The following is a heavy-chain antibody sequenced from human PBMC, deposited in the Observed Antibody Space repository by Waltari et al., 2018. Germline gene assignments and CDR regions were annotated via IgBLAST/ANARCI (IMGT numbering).Heavy chain of an antibody. CDR1: GYTFTSYA. CDR2: INAGNGNT. CDR3: ARDQEPAAPRSNYFYYYYGMDV. V-gene: IGHV1-3*01. J-gene: IGHJ6*02. Sequence: QVQLVQSGAEVKKPGASVKVSCKASGYTFTSYAMHWVRQAPGQRLEWMGWINAGNGNTKYSQKFQGRVTITRDTSASTAYMELSSLRSEDTAVYYCARDQEPAAPRSNYFYYYYGMDVWGQGTTVTVSS. D-gene: IGHD4-4*01.